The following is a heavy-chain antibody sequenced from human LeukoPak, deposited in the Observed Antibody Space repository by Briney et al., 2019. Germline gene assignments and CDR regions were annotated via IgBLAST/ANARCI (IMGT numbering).Heavy chain of an antibody. J-gene: IGHJ4*02. CDR1: GFTFSSYS. CDR2: ISSSSSYI. CDR3: ARDNLSSGWFDY. D-gene: IGHD6-19*01. V-gene: IGHV3-21*01. Sequence: PGGSLRLSCAASGFTFSSYSMNWVRQAPGKGLEWVSSISSSSSYIYYADSVKGRFTVSRDNAKNSLHLQMNSLRAEDTAVYYCARDNLSSGWFDYWGQGTLVTVSS.